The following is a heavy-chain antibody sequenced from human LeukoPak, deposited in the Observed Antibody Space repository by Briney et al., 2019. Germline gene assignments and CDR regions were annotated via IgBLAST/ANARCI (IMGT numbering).Heavy chain of an antibody. D-gene: IGHD3-10*01. CDR1: GYTLTELS. V-gene: IGHV1-24*01. CDR3: ATEYKGSMVRGVVGHHNY. J-gene: IGHJ4*02. CDR2: FDPEDGET. Sequence: ASVKVSCKVSGYTLTELSMHWVRQAPGKGLEWMGGFDPEDGETIYAQKFQGRVTMTEDTSTDTAYMELSSLRSEDTAVYYCATEYKGSMVRGVVGHHNYWGQGTLVTVSS.